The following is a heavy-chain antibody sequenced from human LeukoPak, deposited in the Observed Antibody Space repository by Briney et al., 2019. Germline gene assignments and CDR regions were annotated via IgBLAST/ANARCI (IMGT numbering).Heavy chain of an antibody. Sequence: KPGGSLRLSCAASGFTFSTYSMNWVRQAPGKGLEWVSFISSSSEYIYYADSVKGRFTISRDNAKNTLYLQMNSLRAEDTAVYYCAREGGFDFDYWGQGTLVTVSS. D-gene: IGHD3-16*01. J-gene: IGHJ4*02. V-gene: IGHV3-21*01. CDR1: GFTFSTYS. CDR3: AREGGFDFDY. CDR2: ISSSSEYI.